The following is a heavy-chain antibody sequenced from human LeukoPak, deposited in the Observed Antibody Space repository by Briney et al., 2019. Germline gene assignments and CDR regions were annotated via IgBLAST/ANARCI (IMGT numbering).Heavy chain of an antibody. CDR3: AHSQVFSYGSFHDAYDI. CDR1: GVSLSTSGVG. V-gene: IGHV2-5*02. CDR2: IYWDDDS. Sequence: KSGPTLVNPTQTLTLTCSLSGVSLSTSGVGVGWIRQPPGKALEWLALIYWDDDSRYRPSLKSRLTIAKDTSKNQVVLTLTNMDSVDTATYYCAHSQVFSYGSFHDAYDIWGLGMLVTVSS. J-gene: IGHJ3*02. D-gene: IGHD5-18*01.